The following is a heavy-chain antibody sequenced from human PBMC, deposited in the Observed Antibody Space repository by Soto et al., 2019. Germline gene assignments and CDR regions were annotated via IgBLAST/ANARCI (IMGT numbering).Heavy chain of an antibody. CDR1: GFTFSSYA. D-gene: IGHD6-13*01. V-gene: IGHV3-23*01. Sequence: EVQLLESGGGLVQPGGSLRLSCAASGFTFSSYAMSWVRQAPGKGLEWVSAISGSGGSTYYADSVKGRFNISRDNSKNTLYLQMNSLRAEDTAVYYCAKDSVGQQLANYFDLWGQGTLVTVSS. J-gene: IGHJ4*02. CDR3: AKDSVGQQLANYFDL. CDR2: ISGSGGST.